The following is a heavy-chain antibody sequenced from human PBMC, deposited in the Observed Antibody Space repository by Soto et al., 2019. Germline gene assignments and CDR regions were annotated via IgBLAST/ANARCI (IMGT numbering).Heavy chain of an antibody. V-gene: IGHV3-30*18. CDR1: GFTFSSYA. J-gene: IGHJ4*02. CDR2: ISDDGSSE. CDR3: VKVNYGSGSYLDS. Sequence: QVQLAESGGGVVQPGRSLRLSCAGSGFTFSSYAMHWVRQAPGKGLEWVAAISDDGSSEYSADSVKGRFTISRDNSKNTLFLEMNSLTADYTGLYYCVKVNYGSGSYLDSWGQGTLVIVSS. D-gene: IGHD3-10*01.